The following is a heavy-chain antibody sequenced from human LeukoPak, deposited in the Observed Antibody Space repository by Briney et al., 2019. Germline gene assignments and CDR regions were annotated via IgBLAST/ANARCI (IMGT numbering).Heavy chain of an antibody. J-gene: IGHJ4*02. CDR3: TRDQTPYY. V-gene: IGHV3-49*04. CDR2: IASETYGGTA. CDR1: GFTFGDYA. Sequence: GGSLRPSCTASGFTFGDYAMTWVRQAPGKGLEWVGFIASETYGGTAEYAASVKGRFIISRDDSKSIAYLQMNSLKTEDTAVYYCTRDQTPYYWGQGTLVTVSS.